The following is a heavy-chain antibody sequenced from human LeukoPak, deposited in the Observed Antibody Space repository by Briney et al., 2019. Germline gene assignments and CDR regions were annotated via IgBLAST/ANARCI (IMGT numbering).Heavy chain of an antibody. V-gene: IGHV1-69*05. J-gene: IGHJ4*02. CDR3: ASGGWYTDY. CDR1: GGTFSSYA. CDR2: IIPIFGTA. Sequence: RWASVKVSCKASGGTFSSYAISWVRQAPGQGLEWMGGIIPIFGTANYAQKFQGRVTMTRDTSTSTVYMELSSLRSEDTAVYYCASGGWYTDYWGQGTLVTVSS. D-gene: IGHD6-19*01.